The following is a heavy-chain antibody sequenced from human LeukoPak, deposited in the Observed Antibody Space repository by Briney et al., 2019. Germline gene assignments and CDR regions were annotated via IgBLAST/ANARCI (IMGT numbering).Heavy chain of an antibody. D-gene: IGHD2-21*01. CDR2: IYNDGST. Sequence: PGGSLRLSCAASGFTVSRNYMSWVRQAPGKGLEWVSIIYNDGSTYYAESVKGRFTISRDNSKNTLYLQMNSLRVEDTAVYYCASYDNGRDFFDYWGQGTLVTVSS. CDR1: GFTVSRNY. V-gene: IGHV3-53*01. CDR3: ASYDNGRDFFDY. J-gene: IGHJ4*02.